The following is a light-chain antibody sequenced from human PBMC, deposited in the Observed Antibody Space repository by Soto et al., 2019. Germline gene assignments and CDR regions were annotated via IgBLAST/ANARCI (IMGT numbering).Light chain of an antibody. CDR1: QSISSY. Sequence: DIQMTHSPSSLSASVGDRVTITCRASQSISSYLTWYQQKPGKAPKFLICAASSLQSGVPSRFSGSGSGTDFILTISSLQPDDSATYYWQQDVSYPRTFGQETKVDIK. J-gene: IGKJ1*01. CDR3: QQDVSYPRT. V-gene: IGKV1-39*01. CDR2: AAS.